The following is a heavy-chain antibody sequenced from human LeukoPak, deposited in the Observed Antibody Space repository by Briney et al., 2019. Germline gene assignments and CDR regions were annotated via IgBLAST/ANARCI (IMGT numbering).Heavy chain of an antibody. Sequence: PGGSLRLSCAASGFTFSSYSMTWVRQAPGKGLEWVSSISSSSSYIYYADLVKGRFTISRDNAKNSLYLQMNSLRAEDTAVYYCARVRLSSGWFFDYWGQGTLVTVSS. CDR3: ARVRLSSGWFFDY. CDR1: GFTFSSYS. CDR2: ISSSSSYI. J-gene: IGHJ4*02. V-gene: IGHV3-21*01. D-gene: IGHD6-19*01.